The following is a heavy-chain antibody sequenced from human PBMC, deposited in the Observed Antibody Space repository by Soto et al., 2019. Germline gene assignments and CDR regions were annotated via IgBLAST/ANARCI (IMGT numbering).Heavy chain of an antibody. D-gene: IGHD6-19*01. J-gene: IGHJ4*02. CDR2: ISGSGGST. Sequence: TGGSLRLSCAASGFTFSSYAMSWVRQAPGKGLEWVSAISGSGGSTYYADSVKGRFTISRDNSKNTLYLQMNSLRAEDTAVYYCAKDQDSSGWYPHWGQGTLVTVSS. CDR1: GFTFSSYA. V-gene: IGHV3-23*01. CDR3: AKDQDSSGWYPH.